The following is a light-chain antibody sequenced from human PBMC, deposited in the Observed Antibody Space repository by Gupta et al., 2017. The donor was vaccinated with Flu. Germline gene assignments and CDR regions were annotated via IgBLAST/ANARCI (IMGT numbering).Light chain of an antibody. V-gene: IGKV1-39*01. J-gene: IGKJ1*01. CDR1: QNIYNY. CDR2: SAS. CDR3: QQTDSNPPWT. Sequence: DIQMTQSPSSLSASVGDRVTITCRASQNIYNYLNWFQQKPGKAPKLLMYSASSWQSGVPSRFSGSGCGKDFSLTISSRQQEDFAAYYCQQTDSNPPWTFGQGTKVEI.